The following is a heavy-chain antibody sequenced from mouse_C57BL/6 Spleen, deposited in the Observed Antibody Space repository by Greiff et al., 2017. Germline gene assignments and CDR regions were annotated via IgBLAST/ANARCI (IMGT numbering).Heavy chain of an antibody. CDR1: GFSLTSYG. Sequence: VKLMESGPGLVQPSQSLSITCTVSGFSLTSYGVHWVRQSPGKGLEWLGVIWSGGSTDYNAAFISRLSISKDNSKSQVFFKMNSLQADDTAIYSCARAAQGPDYYAMDYWGQGTSVTVSS. J-gene: IGHJ4*01. CDR3: ARAAQGPDYYAMDY. V-gene: IGHV2-2*01. D-gene: IGHD3-2*02. CDR2: IWSGGST.